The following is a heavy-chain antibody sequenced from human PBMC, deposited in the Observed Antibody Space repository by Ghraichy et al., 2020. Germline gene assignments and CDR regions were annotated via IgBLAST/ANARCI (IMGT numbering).Heavy chain of an antibody. CDR1: GFNVSSNY. V-gene: IGHV3-66*01. CDR2: IYIGGST. Sequence: GGALRFSCVASGFNVSSNYMSWVRQAPGKGLEWVSVIYIGGSTYNADSVKGRFTISRDNSKNTLHLQMNSLRAEDTAVYYCARGASVAGMGSDYWGQGTLVTVSS. CDR3: ARGASVAGMGSDY. D-gene: IGHD6-19*01. J-gene: IGHJ4*02.